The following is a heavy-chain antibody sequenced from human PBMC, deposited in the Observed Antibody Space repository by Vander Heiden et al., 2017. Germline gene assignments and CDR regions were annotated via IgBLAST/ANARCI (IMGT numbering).Heavy chain of an antibody. CDR2: ISSSSSTI. CDR3: ARGPYDSSGYYALIFDY. V-gene: IGHV3-48*02. CDR1: GFTYSSYS. D-gene: IGHD3-22*01. Sequence: EVQLVESGGGLVQPGGSLRLSCAASGFTYSSYSMNWVRQAPGKGLEWGSYISSSSSTIYYADSVKGRFTISRDNAKNSLYLQMNSLRDEDTAVYYCARGPYDSSGYYALIFDYWGQGTLVTVSS. J-gene: IGHJ4*02.